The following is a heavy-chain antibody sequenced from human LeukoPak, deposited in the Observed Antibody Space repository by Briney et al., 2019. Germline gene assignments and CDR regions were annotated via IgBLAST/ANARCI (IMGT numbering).Heavy chain of an antibody. CDR2: INPNSGGT. CDR1: GYTFTSYD. D-gene: IGHD4-17*01. J-gene: IGHJ4*02. Sequence: GASVKVSCKAAGYTFTSYDINWVRQATGQGLEWMGWINPNSGGTNYAQTFQGRVTMTRDTSINTAYMELSRLISDDTAVYYCARGQETVTTPHFDYWGQGTLVTVPS. V-gene: IGHV1-2*02. CDR3: ARGQETVTTPHFDY.